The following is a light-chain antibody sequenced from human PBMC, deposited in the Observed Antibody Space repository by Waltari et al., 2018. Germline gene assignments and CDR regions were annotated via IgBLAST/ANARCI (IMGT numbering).Light chain of an antibody. J-gene: IGLJ2*01. Sequence: QSALTQPASVSGSPGQSITISCTGTSSDVGGYNYVSWDQQHPGKAPKLMIYEVSTRPSGVSNRFSGSKSGNTASLTISGLQAEDEADEYCSSYTSSSTLVVFGGGTKLTVL. V-gene: IGLV2-14*01. CDR3: SSYTSSSTLVV. CDR2: EVS. CDR1: SSDVGGYNY.